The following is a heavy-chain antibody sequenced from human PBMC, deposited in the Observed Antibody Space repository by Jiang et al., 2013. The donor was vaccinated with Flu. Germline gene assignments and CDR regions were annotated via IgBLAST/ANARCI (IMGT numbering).Heavy chain of an antibody. D-gene: IGHD1-26*01. CDR3: ARDLTVGATTGFDY. J-gene: IGHJ4*02. CDR2: TYYRSKWYN. V-gene: IGHV6-1*01. Sequence: SVSSNSAAWNWIRQSPSRGLEWLGRTYYRSKWYNDYAVSVKSRITINPDTSKNQFSLQLNSVTPEDTAVYYCARDLTVGATTGFDYWGQGTLVTVSS. CDR1: SVSSNSAA.